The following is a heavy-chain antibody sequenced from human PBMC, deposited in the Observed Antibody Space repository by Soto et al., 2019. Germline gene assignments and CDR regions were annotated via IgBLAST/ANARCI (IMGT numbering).Heavy chain of an antibody. V-gene: IGHV3-23*01. J-gene: IGHJ4*02. CDR3: AKGPHFDFWSGYSHYFDY. Sequence: EVHLLESGGGLVQPGGSLRLSCAASGFTFSTYAMTWVRQAPGKGLEWVSGIRGSGTAAYYADSVKGRFTISRDNSNNTLYLQMRSLTADDTAVYYCAKGPHFDFWSGYSHYFDYWGQGTLVTVSS. CDR2: IRGSGTAA. CDR1: GFTFSTYA. D-gene: IGHD3-3*01.